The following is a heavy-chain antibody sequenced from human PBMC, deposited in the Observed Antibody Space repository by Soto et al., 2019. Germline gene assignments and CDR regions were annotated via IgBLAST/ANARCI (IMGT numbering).Heavy chain of an antibody. Sequence: ASVKVSCKASGYTFTSYYMHWVRQAPGQGLEWMGIINPSGGSTSYAQKFQGRVTMTRDTSTSTVYMELSILRSEDTAVYYCARGASSRGSGSYYNYPFDYWGQGTLVTVSS. CDR2: INPSGGST. D-gene: IGHD3-10*01. V-gene: IGHV1-46*03. J-gene: IGHJ4*02. CDR1: GYTFTSYY. CDR3: ARGASSRGSGSYYNYPFDY.